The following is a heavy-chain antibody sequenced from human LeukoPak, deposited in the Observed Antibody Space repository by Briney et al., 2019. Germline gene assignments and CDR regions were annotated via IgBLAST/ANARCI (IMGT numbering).Heavy chain of an antibody. J-gene: IGHJ4*02. CDR2: IHYSGST. D-gene: IGHD6-13*01. V-gene: IGHV4-59*11. CDR1: GDSISRHY. CDR3: ARGRPLPPYSSSWYLGY. Sequence: SETLSLTCTVSGDSISRHYWSWIRQSPVKGLEWIGYIHYSGSTNYNPSLKGRVTISVDTSKNQFSLKLSSVTAADTAVYYCARGRPLPPYSSSWYLGYWGQGTLVTVSS.